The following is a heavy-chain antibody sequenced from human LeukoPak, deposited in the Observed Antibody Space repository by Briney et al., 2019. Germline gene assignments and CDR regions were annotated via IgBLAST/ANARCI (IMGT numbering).Heavy chain of an antibody. CDR1: GGTFSSYA. CDR2: IIPILGIA. Sequence: ASVKVSCKASGGTFSSYAISWVRQAPGQGLEWMGRIIPILGIANYAQKFQGRVTITADKSTSTAYMELSGLRSEDTAVYYCARDTLYCSSTSCYLGGFQDNWFDPWGQGTLVTVSS. V-gene: IGHV1-69*04. CDR3: ARDTLYCSSTSCYLGGFQDNWFDP. J-gene: IGHJ5*02. D-gene: IGHD2-2*01.